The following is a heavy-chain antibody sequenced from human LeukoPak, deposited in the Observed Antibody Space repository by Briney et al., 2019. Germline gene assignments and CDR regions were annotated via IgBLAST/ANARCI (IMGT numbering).Heavy chain of an antibody. D-gene: IGHD3-16*02. V-gene: IGHV1-69*04. CDR2: IIPVFGVS. J-gene: IGHJ3*02. Sequence: SVKVSCKASGGSFSSYVITWVRRAPGQGLEWMGRIIPVFGVSNFAQKFQGRVTITADKSTNTAHMELSRLESGDTAVYYCTREGVYAPDPSSYHRDAFDMWGQGTVVIVSS. CDR1: GGSFSSYV. CDR3: TREGVYAPDPSSYHRDAFDM.